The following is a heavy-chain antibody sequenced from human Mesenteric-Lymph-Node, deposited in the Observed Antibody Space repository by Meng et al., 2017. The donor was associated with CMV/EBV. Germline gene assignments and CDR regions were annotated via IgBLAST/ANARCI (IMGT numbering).Heavy chain of an antibody. D-gene: IGHD3-22*01. CDR1: GFTFSSYG. CDR2: ISGSGGST. V-gene: IGHV3-23*01. J-gene: IGHJ4*02. CDR3: AKGINYYDSSGYFHY. Sequence: SGFTFSSYGMSWVRQAPGKGLEWVSAISGSGGSTYYADSVKGRFTISRDNSKNTLYLQMNSLRAEDTAVYYCAKGINYYDSSGYFHYWGQGTLVTVSS.